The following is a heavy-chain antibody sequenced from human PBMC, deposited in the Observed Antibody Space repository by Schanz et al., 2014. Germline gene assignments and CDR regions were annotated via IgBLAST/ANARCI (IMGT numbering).Heavy chain of an antibody. Sequence: QVQLVESGGGVVQPGRSLRLSCAASGFSFSTYAMHWVRQAPGKGLEWVAVILYDGSKTYYADSVKGRFTISRDNPKNTLSLQMNSLRAEDTAVYYCAREEGYGYGPGAFDIWGQGTMVTVSS. CDR3: AREEGYGYGPGAFDI. CDR2: ILYDGSKT. CDR1: GFSFSTYA. D-gene: IGHD5-18*01. V-gene: IGHV3-30*04. J-gene: IGHJ3*02.